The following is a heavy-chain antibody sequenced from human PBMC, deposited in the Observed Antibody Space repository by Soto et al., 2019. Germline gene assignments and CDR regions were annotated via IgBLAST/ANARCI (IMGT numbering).Heavy chain of an antibody. J-gene: IGHJ4*02. Sequence: QVQLQQWGAGLLKPSETLSLTCAVYGGSFSGYYWSWIRQPPGKGLEWIGEINHSGSTNYNPSLKSRVTISVDTSKNQFSLKLSSVTAADTAVYYCARGGKYGVRGRYYFDYWGQGTLVTVSS. CDR1: GGSFSGYY. CDR3: ARGGKYGVRGRYYFDY. D-gene: IGHD1-26*01. V-gene: IGHV4-34*01. CDR2: INHSGST.